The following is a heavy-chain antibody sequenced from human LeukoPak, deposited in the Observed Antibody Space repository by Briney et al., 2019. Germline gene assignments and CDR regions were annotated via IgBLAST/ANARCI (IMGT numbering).Heavy chain of an antibody. CDR3: ATGARHSFDV. Sequence: ASVKVSCKASGYTFSSQGISWVRQAPGQGLERMGWINPHNRDTYYAQKVQGRFTMTTDTATSTAYMELRSLGPDDTAVYYCATGARHSFDVWGQGTMVTVSS. V-gene: IGHV1-18*01. J-gene: IGHJ3*01. D-gene: IGHD4-17*01. CDR1: GYTFSSQG. CDR2: INPHNRDT.